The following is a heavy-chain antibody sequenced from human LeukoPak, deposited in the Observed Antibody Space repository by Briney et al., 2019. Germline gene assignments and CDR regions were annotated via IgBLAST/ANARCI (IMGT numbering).Heavy chain of an antibody. V-gene: IGHV5-51*01. CDR3: ARPALYCSSTVCPPYMDV. Sequence: RGESLKISCKGSGYSFTSYWIGWVRQMPGKGLEWMGIIYPGDSDTRYSPSFQGQVTISADKSISTAYLQWSSLKASDTAMYYCARPALYCSSTVCPPYMDVWGKGTTVTVSS. J-gene: IGHJ6*03. CDR2: IYPGDSDT. CDR1: GYSFTSYW. D-gene: IGHD2-2*01.